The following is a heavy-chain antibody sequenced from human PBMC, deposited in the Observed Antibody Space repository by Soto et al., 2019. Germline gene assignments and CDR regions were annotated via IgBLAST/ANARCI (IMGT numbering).Heavy chain of an antibody. CDR1: GFTFSSYW. D-gene: IGHD6-13*01. Sequence: GGSPRLSCAASGFTFSSYWMHWVRQAPGKGLVWVSRINSVGSSTSYADSVKGRFTISRDNAKNTLYLQMNSLRAEDTAVYYCARNLAAADPFDYWGQGTLVTVS. CDR3: ARNLAAADPFDY. J-gene: IGHJ4*02. V-gene: IGHV3-74*01. CDR2: INSVGSST.